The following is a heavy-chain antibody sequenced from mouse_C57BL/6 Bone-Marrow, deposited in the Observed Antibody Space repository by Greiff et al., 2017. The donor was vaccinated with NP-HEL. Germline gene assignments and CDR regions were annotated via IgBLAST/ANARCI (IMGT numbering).Heavy chain of an antibody. CDR3: ARCHSYYGSSCWYFDV. CDR2: INPNNGGT. V-gene: IGHV1-26*01. D-gene: IGHD1-1*01. J-gene: IGHJ1*03. Sequence: EVQLQQSGPELVKPGASVKISCKASGYTFTDYYMNWVKQSHGKSLEWIGDINPNNGGTSYNQKFKGKATLTVDKSSSTAYMELRSLTSEDSAVYYCARCHSYYGSSCWYFDVWGTGTTVTVSS. CDR1: GYTFTDYY.